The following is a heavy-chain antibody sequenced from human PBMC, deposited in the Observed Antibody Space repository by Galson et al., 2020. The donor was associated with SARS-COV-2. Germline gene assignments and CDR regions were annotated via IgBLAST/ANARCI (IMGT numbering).Heavy chain of an antibody. CDR1: GGSFSGYY. D-gene: IGHD3-10*01. CDR3: ARGQGGYYPNWFDP. J-gene: IGHJ5*02. CDR2: INHTGST. V-gene: IGHV4-34*01. Sequence: SATLSLTCTVYGGSFSGYYWNWIRQSPGKGLEWIGEINHTGSTNYNPSLESRAIISEDTSKNQFSLTLSSVTAADTAVYYCARGQGGYYPNWFDPWGQGTLVTVSS.